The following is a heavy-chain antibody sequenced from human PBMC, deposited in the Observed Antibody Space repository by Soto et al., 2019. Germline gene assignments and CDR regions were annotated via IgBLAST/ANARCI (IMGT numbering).Heavy chain of an antibody. D-gene: IGHD2-2*01. CDR1: GFTFSSYG. V-gene: IGHV3-33*01. J-gene: IGHJ4*02. CDR2: IWYDGSNK. CDR3: ARDKANYAPGVFDY. Sequence: GGSLRLSCAASGFTFSSYGMHWVRQAPGKGLEWVAVIWYDGSNKYYADSVKGRFTISRDNSKNTLYLQMNSLRAEDTAVYYCARDKANYAPGVFDYWGQGTLVTVSS.